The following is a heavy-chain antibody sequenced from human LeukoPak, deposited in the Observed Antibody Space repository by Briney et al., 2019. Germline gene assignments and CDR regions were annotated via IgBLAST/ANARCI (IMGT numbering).Heavy chain of an antibody. CDR1: GGSISSGSYY. J-gene: IGHJ4*02. CDR3: ARDAPYYYGSGISY. D-gene: IGHD3-10*01. CDR2: IYTSGTT. V-gene: IGHV4-61*02. Sequence: SETLSLTCNVSGGSISSGSYYWSWIRQPAGKGLEWIGRIYTSGTTNYNPSLKSRVTISVDTSKNQFSLKLSSVTAADTAVYYCARDAPYYYGSGISYWGQGTLVTVSS.